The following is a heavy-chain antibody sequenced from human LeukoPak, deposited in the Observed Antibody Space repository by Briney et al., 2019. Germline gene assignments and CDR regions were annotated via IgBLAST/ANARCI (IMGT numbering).Heavy chain of an antibody. CDR3: ARDGDFWDDAFDI. CDR1: GFTFSSYA. Sequence: PGGSLRLSCAASGFTFSSYAMHWVRQAPGKGLEWVAVISYDGSNKYYADSVKGRFTISRDNSKNTLYLQMNSLRAEDTAVYYCARDGDFWDDAFDIWGQGAMVTVSS. CDR2: ISYDGSNK. J-gene: IGHJ3*02. V-gene: IGHV3-30*01. D-gene: IGHD3-3*01.